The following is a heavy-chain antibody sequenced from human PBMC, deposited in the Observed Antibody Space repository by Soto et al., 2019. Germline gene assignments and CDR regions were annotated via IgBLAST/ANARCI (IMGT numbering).Heavy chain of an antibody. V-gene: IGHV3-74*01. CDR2: VNSDESTT. CDR3: VCFECGRTAVVTAMEANGY. CDR1: GFTFSSYW. J-gene: IGHJ4*02. D-gene: IGHD2-21*02. Sequence: PGGSLRLSCAASGFTFSSYWMHWVRQGPGKGLVWVSRVNSDESTTSYADPVKGRSTISRDNAKNTLYLQMSSLRVEDTALYYCVCFECGRTAVVTAMEANGYWGQGTLVTVSS.